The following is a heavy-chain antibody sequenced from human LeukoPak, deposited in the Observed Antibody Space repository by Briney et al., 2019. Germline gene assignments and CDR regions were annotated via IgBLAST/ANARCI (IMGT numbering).Heavy chain of an antibody. CDR3: AKAGSSSWRWSEYFQH. Sequence: GRSLRLSCAASGFTFDDYAMHWVRQAPGKGLEWVSGISWNSGSIGYADSVKGRFTISRDNAKNSLYLQMNSLRAEDTALYYCAKAGSSSWRWSEYFQHWGQGTLVTVSS. CDR1: GFTFDDYA. CDR2: ISWNSGSI. V-gene: IGHV3-9*01. D-gene: IGHD6-13*01. J-gene: IGHJ1*01.